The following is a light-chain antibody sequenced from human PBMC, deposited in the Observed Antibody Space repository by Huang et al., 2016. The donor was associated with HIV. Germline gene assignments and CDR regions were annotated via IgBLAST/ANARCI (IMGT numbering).Light chain of an antibody. CDR1: QSIRNRY. J-gene: IGKJ2*01. V-gene: IGKV3D-20*01. CDR3: QQYGSSSYT. CDR2: DAS. Sequence: DIVLTQSPATLSLSPGERATLSCRATQSIRNRYLAWFQQKPGLAPRLLIYDASNRATGIPDRFSGGGSGTDFTLTISRLEPEDFAVYYCQQYGSSSYTFGQGTKLELK.